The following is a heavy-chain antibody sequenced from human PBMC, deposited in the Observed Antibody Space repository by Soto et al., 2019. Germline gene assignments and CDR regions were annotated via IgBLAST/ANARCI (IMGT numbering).Heavy chain of an antibody. CDR1: GGSVTSGSYF. CDR2: IYYTGST. D-gene: IGHD2-15*01. J-gene: IGHJ4*02. CDR3: ARDSVVTPRVFDS. V-gene: IGHV4-61*01. Sequence: QVQLQESGPGLVKPSETLSLTCTVSGGSVTSGSYFWSWMRQTPGKGLEWIGNIYYTGSTNYSPSLKSRVTISGDMSRNQCSLKLSSVTAADTAVYYCARDSVVTPRVFDSWGQGILVTVSS.